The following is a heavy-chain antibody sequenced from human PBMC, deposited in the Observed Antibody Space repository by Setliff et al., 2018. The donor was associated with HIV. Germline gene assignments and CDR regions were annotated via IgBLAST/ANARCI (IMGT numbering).Heavy chain of an antibody. CDR3: ARAYYGYCSGGSCYSGPPDY. CDR2: IIPMFGTA. Sequence: ASVKVSCKASGGTFSSYGINWVRQAPGQGLEWMGGIIPMFGTANYAQKFQGRVTITADESTSTVYMELTSLRAEDTAVYYCARAYYGYCSGGSCYSGPPDYWGQGTLVTVSS. CDR1: GGTFSSYG. V-gene: IGHV1-69*13. J-gene: IGHJ4*02. D-gene: IGHD2-15*01.